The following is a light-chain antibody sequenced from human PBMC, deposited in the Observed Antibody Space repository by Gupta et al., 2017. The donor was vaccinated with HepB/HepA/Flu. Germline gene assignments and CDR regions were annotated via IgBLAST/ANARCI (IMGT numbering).Light chain of an antibody. CDR3: LQDNNWPGT. CDR2: RVS. V-gene: IGKV3-15*01. CDR1: QPVNTN. J-gene: IGKJ1*01. Sequence: EVVMTQSPGTLSVSPGERATLSCRASQPVNTNLAWYQQKPGQAPRLLIHRVSNRATATPDRFSGSGSETEFTLTISSLQSEDFALYYCLQDNNWPGTFGQGTKVEI.